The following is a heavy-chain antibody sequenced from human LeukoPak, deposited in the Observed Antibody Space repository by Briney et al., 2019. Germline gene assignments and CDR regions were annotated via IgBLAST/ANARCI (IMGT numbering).Heavy chain of an antibody. V-gene: IGHV4-34*01. J-gene: IGHJ4*02. Sequence: GSLRLSCSASGFTFSTYSMSWVRQAPGKGLEWIGETSHSGNTDYNPSLKSRVTISVDTSKNRFSLKLSSVTAADTAVYYCARKGPSTIGTFFDYWGQGTLVTVSS. CDR1: GFTFSTYS. CDR3: ARKGPSTIGTFFDY. D-gene: IGHD5/OR15-5a*01. CDR2: TSHSGNT.